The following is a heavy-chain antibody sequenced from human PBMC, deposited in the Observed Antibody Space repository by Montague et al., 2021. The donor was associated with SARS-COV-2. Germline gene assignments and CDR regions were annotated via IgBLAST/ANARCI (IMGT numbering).Heavy chain of an antibody. Sequence: SLRLSCAASRLPFNGYAMHWVRQAPGKGLEWLTVISHDESNHRYADSVKGRFTIYRDNSKNTLYLQMDSLRPEDTAVYYCAREGYRSGSFYIDYWGQGTLVTVS. J-gene: IGHJ4*01. D-gene: IGHD1-26*01. CDR3: AREGYRSGSFYIDY. CDR1: RLPFNGYA. V-gene: IGHV3-30*04. CDR2: ISHDESNH.